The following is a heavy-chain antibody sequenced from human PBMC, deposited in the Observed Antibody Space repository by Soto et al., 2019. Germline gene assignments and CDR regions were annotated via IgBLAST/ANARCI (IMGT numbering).Heavy chain of an antibody. CDR2: LIPLFDTA. CDR3: AGEEITEGRLSGEDS. D-gene: IGHD3-10*01. V-gene: IGHV1-69*12. J-gene: IGHJ4*02. CDR1: GGTFNKFA. Sequence: QVQLVQSGAEVKMPGSSVKVSCKASGGTFNKFAFSWVRQAPGQGLEWMGALIPLFDTANYAQKFQGRVTXXADESTTTAYMELSSLRSEDTAVYYCAGEEITEGRLSGEDSWGQGTLVVVSS.